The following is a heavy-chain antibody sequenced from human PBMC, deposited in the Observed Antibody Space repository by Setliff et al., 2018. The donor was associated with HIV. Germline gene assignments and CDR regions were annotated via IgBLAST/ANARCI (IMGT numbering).Heavy chain of an antibody. CDR2: ISSGSII. J-gene: IGHJ1*01. CDR1: GFTFSSYD. CDR3: ARDSGPYHDYVWGTYRPIYFQH. D-gene: IGHD3-16*02. Sequence: PGGSLRLSCAASGFTFSSYDMNWVRQAPGKGLEWVSFISSGSIIYYADSVTGRFTLSRDNAKSSLFLQMDSLRGEDTAVYYCARDSGPYHDYVWGTYRPIYFQHWGQGTLVTVSS. V-gene: IGHV3-48*03.